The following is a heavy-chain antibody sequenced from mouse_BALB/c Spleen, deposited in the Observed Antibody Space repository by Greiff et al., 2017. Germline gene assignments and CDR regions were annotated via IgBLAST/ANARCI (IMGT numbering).Heavy chain of an antibody. Sequence: VQLQQSGPGLVQPSQSLSITCTVSGFSLTSYGVHWVRQSPGKGLEWLGVIWSGGSTDYNAAFISRLSISKDNSKSQVFFKMNSLQANDTAIYYCASYGNYDGAYWGQGTLVTVSA. D-gene: IGHD2-1*01. V-gene: IGHV2-2*02. CDR2: IWSGGST. CDR1: GFSLTSYG. J-gene: IGHJ3*01. CDR3: ASYGNYDGAY.